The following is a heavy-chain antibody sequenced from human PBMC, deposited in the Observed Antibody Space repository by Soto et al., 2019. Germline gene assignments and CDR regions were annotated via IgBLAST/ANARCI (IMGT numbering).Heavy chain of an antibody. CDR3: ATRITVFGLLIPPFDP. J-gene: IGHJ5*02. D-gene: IGHD3-3*01. CDR2: INHSGST. CDR1: GGSFSGYY. Sequence: SETLSLTCAVYGGSFSGYYWSWIRQPPGKGLEWIGEINHSGSTNYNPSLKSRVTISVDTSKNQFSLKLSSVTAADTAVYYCATRITVFGLLIPPFDPWGQGTQVTVSS. V-gene: IGHV4-34*01.